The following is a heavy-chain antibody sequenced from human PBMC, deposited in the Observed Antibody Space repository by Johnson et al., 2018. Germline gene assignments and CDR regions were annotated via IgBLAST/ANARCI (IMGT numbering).Heavy chain of an antibody. CDR2: ISYDGSNK. V-gene: IGHV3-30-3*01. Sequence: QVQLVQSGGGVVQPGRSLRLSCAASGFTFSSYAMHWVRQAPGKGLEWVAVISYDGSNKYYADSVKGRFTISRDNSKNTLYLQMNSLRAEDTAVYYCAKDGDHYYDSSGYPYDAFDIWGQGTMVTVSS. J-gene: IGHJ3*02. CDR3: AKDGDHYYDSSGYPYDAFDI. D-gene: IGHD3-22*01. CDR1: GFTFSSYA.